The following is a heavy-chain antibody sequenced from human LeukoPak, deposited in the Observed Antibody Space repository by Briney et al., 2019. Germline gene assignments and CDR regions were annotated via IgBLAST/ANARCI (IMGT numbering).Heavy chain of an antibody. V-gene: IGHV3-23*01. J-gene: IGHJ5*02. Sequence: GGSLRLSCAASGFTFSSYGMSWVRQAPGKGLEWVSAISGSGGSTYYADSVKGRFTISRDNSKNTLYLQMNSLRADDTAVYYCAKDSWSLITFNWFDPWGQGTLVTVSS. CDR1: GFTFSSYG. CDR2: ISGSGGST. CDR3: AKDSWSLITFNWFDP. D-gene: IGHD2-8*01.